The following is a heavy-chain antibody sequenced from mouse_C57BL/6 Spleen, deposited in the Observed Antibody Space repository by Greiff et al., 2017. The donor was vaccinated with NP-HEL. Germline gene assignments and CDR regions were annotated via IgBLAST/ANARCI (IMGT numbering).Heavy chain of an antibody. V-gene: IGHV1-52*01. CDR2: IDPSDSET. CDR3: ARGTVVGEYFDY. Sequence: VQLQQSGAELVRPGSSVKLSCKASGYTFTSYWMHWVKQRPIQGLEWIGNIDPSDSETHYNQKFKDKATLTVDKSSSTAYMQLSSLTSEDSAVYYCARGTVVGEYFDYWGQGTTHTVSS. D-gene: IGHD1-1*01. CDR1: GYTFTSYW. J-gene: IGHJ2*01.